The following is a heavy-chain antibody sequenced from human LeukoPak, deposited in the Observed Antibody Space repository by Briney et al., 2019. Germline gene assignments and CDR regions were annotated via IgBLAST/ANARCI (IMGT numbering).Heavy chain of an antibody. D-gene: IGHD6-13*01. V-gene: IGHV3-48*03. Sequence: PGGSLRLSCAASGFTFSTYEMNWVRQAPGKGLEWVSYISSTGSTVYYTDSVKGRFTFSRDNAKNSLYLQMNSLKPEDTAVYYCARVAEAAAFDSWGQGTLVTVSS. CDR1: GFTFSTYE. J-gene: IGHJ4*02. CDR3: ARVAEAAAFDS. CDR2: ISSTGSTV.